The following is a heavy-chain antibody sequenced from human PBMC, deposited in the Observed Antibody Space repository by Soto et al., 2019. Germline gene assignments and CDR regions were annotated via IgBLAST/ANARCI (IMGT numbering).Heavy chain of an antibody. J-gene: IGHJ4*02. CDR2: IYPSDSDT. CDR1: GYNFAGYC. V-gene: IGHV5-51*01. Sequence: GESLKISCKGSGYNFAGYCIAWVRQMPGKGLELMGIIYPSDSDTRYRPSFQGQVTISADTSISSAYLQWSSLRASDTAMYYCARGGVSTRTFDYWGQGTPVTVSS. D-gene: IGHD1-1*01. CDR3: ARGGVSTRTFDY.